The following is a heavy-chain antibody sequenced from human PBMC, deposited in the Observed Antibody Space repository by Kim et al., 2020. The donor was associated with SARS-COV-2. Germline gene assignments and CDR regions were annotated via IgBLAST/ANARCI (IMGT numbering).Heavy chain of an antibody. CDR1: GGSFSGYY. CDR3: ARLRTRIAAAGITYYYYGMDV. V-gene: IGHV4-34*01. J-gene: IGHJ6*02. D-gene: IGHD6-13*01. CDR2: INHSGST. Sequence: SETLSLTCAVYGGSFSGYYWSWIRQPPGKGLEWIGEINHSGSTNYNPSLKSRVTISVDTSKNQFSLKLSSVTAADTAVYYCARLRTRIAAAGITYYYYGMDVWGQGTTVTVSS.